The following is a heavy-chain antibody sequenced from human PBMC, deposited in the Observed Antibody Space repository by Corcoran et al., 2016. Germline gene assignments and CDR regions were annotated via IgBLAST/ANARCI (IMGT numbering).Heavy chain of an antibody. CDR2: INAGNGNT. CDR1: GYTFTSYA. V-gene: IGHV1-3*01. Sequence: QVQLVQSGAEVKKPGASVKVSCKASGYTFTSYAMHWVRQAPGQRLEWMGWINAGNGNTKYSQKFQGRVTITRDTSASTAYMELSSLRPEDTAVYYCAREGVYGDYEYAFDIWGQGTMVTVSS. J-gene: IGHJ3*02. CDR3: AREGVYGDYEYAFDI. D-gene: IGHD4-17*01.